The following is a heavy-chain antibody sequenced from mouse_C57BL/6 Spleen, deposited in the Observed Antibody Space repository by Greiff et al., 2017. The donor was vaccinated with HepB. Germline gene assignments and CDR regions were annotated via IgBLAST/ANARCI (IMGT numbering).Heavy chain of an antibody. D-gene: IGHD1-1*01. CDR3: ARDLGTYFDY. V-gene: IGHV1-66*01. CDR1: GYSFTSYY. J-gene: IGHJ2*01. Sequence: QVQLQQSGPELVKPGASVKISCKASGYSFTSYYIHWVKQRPGQGLEWIGWIYPSSGYTKYNQKFKDKATLTADKSSSTAYMQLSSLTYEDSAVYYCARDLGTYFDYWGQGTTLTVSS. CDR2: IYPSSGYT.